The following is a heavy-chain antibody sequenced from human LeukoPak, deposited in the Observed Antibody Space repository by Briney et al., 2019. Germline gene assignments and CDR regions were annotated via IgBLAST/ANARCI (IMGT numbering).Heavy chain of an antibody. Sequence: GGSLRLSCAASGFSFSSHAMSWVRQAPGKGLEWVSGISGSGGTTYYADSVKGRFTISRDNSKNTLYLQMNSLRAEDTAVYYCAKAAGSSSWYWGSDYWGQGTLDTVSS. D-gene: IGHD6-13*01. CDR3: AKAAGSSSWYWGSDY. V-gene: IGHV3-23*01. CDR1: GFSFSSHA. J-gene: IGHJ4*02. CDR2: ISGSGGTT.